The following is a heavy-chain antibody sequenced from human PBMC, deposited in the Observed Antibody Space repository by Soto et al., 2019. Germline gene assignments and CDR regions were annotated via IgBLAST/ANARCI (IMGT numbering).Heavy chain of an antibody. V-gene: IGHV3-48*03. Sequence: PGGSLRLSCAASGFTFSSYEMNWVRQAPGKGLEWVSYISSSGSTIYYADSVKGRFTISRDNAKNSLYLQMNSLRAEDTAVYYCARAHCSGGSCYSDDAFDIWGQGTMVTVSS. CDR1: GFTFSSYE. D-gene: IGHD2-15*01. CDR3: ARAHCSGGSCYSDDAFDI. CDR2: ISSSGSTI. J-gene: IGHJ3*02.